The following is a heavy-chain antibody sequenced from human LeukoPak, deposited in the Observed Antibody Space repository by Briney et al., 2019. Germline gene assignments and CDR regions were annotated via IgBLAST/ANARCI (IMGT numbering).Heavy chain of an antibody. CDR1: GYTFTSYY. CDR2: SDPKSGAT. V-gene: IGHV1-2*02. J-gene: IGHJ4*02. Sequence: ASVQVSCKTSGYTFTSYYIHWLRQAPGQRFEWMGWSDPKSGATKYEHFQGRVTMTRDTSISTAYMELSRLRSDDTAVYYCARDMGFLEWSTRKYYFDYWGQGTLVTVSS. CDR3: ARDMGFLEWSTRKYYFDY. D-gene: IGHD3-3*01.